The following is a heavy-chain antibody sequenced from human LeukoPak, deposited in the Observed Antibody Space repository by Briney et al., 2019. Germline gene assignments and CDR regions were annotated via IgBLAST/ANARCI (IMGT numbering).Heavy chain of an antibody. CDR1: GYRFTSYW. CDR3: ASSPTYYYDSSGYHDAFDI. D-gene: IGHD3-22*01. CDR2: IDPSDSYT. J-gene: IGHJ3*02. Sequence: GESLKISCKGSGYRFTSYWISWVRQMPGKGLEWMGRIDPSDSYTNYSPSFQGHVTISADKSLSTPYLQWSSLKASDTAMYYCASSPTYYYDSSGYHDAFDIWGQGTMVTVSS. V-gene: IGHV5-10-1*01.